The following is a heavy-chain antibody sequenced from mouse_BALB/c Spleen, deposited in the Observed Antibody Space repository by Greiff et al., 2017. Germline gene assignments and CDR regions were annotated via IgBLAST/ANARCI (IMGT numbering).Heavy chain of an antibody. D-gene: IGHD2-4*01. CDR2: ISDGGSYT. Sequence: EVQGVESGGGLVKPGGSLKLSCAASGFTFSDYYMYWVRQTPEKRLEWVATISDGGSYTYYPDSVKGRFTISRDNAKNNLYLQMSSLKSEDTAMYYCARSYYDYDGWFAYWGQGTLVTVSA. J-gene: IGHJ3*01. V-gene: IGHV5-4*02. CDR3: ARSYYDYDGWFAY. CDR1: GFTFSDYY.